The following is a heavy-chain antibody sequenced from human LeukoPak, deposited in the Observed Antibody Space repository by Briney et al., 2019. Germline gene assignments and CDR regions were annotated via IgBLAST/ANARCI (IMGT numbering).Heavy chain of an antibody. V-gene: IGHV4-59*12. D-gene: IGHD6-19*01. CDR2: IYYSGST. CDR3: ASQKSSIAVAGRFDY. CDR1: GGSISSYY. J-gene: IGHJ4*02. Sequence: SETLSLTCTVSGGSISSYYWSWIRQPPGKGLEWIGNIYYSGSTNYNPSLKSRVTISVDTSKNQFSLKLSSVTAADTAVYYCASQKSSIAVAGRFDYWGQGTLVTVSS.